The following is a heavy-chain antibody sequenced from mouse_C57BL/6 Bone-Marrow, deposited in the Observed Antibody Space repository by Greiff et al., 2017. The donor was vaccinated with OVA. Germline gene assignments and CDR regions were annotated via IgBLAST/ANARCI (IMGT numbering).Heavy chain of an antibody. J-gene: IGHJ4*01. V-gene: IGHV14-3*01. D-gene: IGHD3-2*02. CDR3: ANSSGYLYYYAMDY. CDR1: GFNIKNTY. Sequence: VQLQQSVAELVRPGASVKLSCTASGFNIKNTYVHWVKQRPEQGLEWIGRIDPANGNTKYAPKFQGKATITADTSSNTAYLQLSSLTSEDTAIYYCANSSGYLYYYAMDYWGQGTSVTVSS. CDR2: IDPANGNT.